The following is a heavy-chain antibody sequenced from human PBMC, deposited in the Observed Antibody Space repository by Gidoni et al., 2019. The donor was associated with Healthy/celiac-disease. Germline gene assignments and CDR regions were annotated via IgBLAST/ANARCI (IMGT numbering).Heavy chain of an antibody. CDR3: ASLTGFDP. V-gene: IGHV4-39*01. J-gene: IGHJ5*02. Sequence: GKGLEWIGSIYYSGSTYYNPSLKSRVTISVDTSKNQFSLKLSSVTAADTAVYYCASLTGFDPWGQGTLVTVSS. CDR2: IYYSGST.